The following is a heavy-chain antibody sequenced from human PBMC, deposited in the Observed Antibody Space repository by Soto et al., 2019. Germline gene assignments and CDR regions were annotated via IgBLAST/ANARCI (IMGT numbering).Heavy chain of an antibody. J-gene: IGHJ4*02. V-gene: IGHV3-11*01. CDR3: AREGDVLHSPIES. Sequence: GGSLRLSCAASGFTFSDYYMSWVRQSPGKGLEWISYISTSVSHIYYADSVKGRFTISRDNAQTLLFLQMNSLRAEDAAVYFCAREGDVLHSPIESWGQGTLVKVSS. CDR2: ISTSVSHI. D-gene: IGHD3-16*01. CDR1: GFTFSDYY.